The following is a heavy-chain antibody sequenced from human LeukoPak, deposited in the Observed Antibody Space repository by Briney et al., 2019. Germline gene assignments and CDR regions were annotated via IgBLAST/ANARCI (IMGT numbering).Heavy chain of an antibody. J-gene: IGHJ6*02. CDR2: IYYTGST. V-gene: IGHV4-59*08. D-gene: IGHD1-26*01. CDR1: GGSLSSYY. CDR3: ASGAVLVGYYYGMDV. Sequence: SETLSLTCTVSGGSLSSYYWSWIRQPPGKGLEWIGYIYYTGSTNYNPSLKSRVTISLDTSKNQFSLSLSSVTAADTAVYYCASGAVLVGYYYGMDVWGQGTTVTVSS.